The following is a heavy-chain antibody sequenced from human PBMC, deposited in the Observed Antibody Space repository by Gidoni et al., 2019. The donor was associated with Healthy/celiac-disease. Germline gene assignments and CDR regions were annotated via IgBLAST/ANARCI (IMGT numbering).Heavy chain of an antibody. J-gene: IGHJ4*02. Sequence: QVQLVQSGAEVKKPGASVKVSCKASGYTFTGYYMHWVRQAPGQGLEWMGWINPNSGGTNYAQKFQGRVTMTRDTSISTAYMELSRLRSDDTAVYYCARDTEVYYYDSSGYSALNYWGQGTLVTVSS. CDR2: INPNSGGT. CDR3: ARDTEVYYYDSSGYSALNY. V-gene: IGHV1-2*02. CDR1: GYTFTGYY. D-gene: IGHD3-22*01.